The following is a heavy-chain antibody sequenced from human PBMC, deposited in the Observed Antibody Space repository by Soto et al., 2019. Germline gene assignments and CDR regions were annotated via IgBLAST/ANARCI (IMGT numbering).Heavy chain of an antibody. Sequence: EVQLVESGGGLVQPGGSLRLSCAASGFTFSTYWMHWVRQAPGKGLVWVSRINGDGSSTSYADSVKGRFTISRDNAQNTLDLQMNSLRAEDPAVYYCARGFCSGGSCSPGGMDVWGQGTTVTGSS. V-gene: IGHV3-74*01. CDR3: ARGFCSGGSCSPGGMDV. CDR2: INGDGSST. J-gene: IGHJ6*02. D-gene: IGHD2-15*01. CDR1: GFTFSTYW.